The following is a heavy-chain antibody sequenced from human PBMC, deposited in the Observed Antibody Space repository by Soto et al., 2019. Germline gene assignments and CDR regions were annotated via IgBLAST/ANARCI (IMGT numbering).Heavy chain of an antibody. J-gene: IGHJ4*02. CDR2: ISQDGSNK. V-gene: IGHV3-30-3*01. D-gene: IGHD3-22*01. CDR3: ARAGRGFYYASSGYYDSTGYYYFDN. Sequence: GGSLRLSCAASGFTFTNYAMDWVRQSPGKGLEWVAVISQDGSNKDYADSVKGRFTISRDNSKNTLYLQMNSLRADDTAVYYCARAGRGFYYASSGYYDSTGYYYFDNWGQGTLVTVSS. CDR1: GFTFTNYA.